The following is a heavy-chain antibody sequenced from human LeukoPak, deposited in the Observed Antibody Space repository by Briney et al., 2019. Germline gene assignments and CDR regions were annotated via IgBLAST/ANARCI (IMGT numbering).Heavy chain of an antibody. CDR1: GGSISSGDYY. CDR3: ARAGSIAEIDY. Sequence: PSQTLSLTCTVSGGSISSGDYYWSWIRQPPGKGLEWIGEIYHSGSTNYNPSLKSRVTISVDKSKNQFSLKLSSVTAADTAVYYCARAGSIAEIDYWGQGTLVTVSS. J-gene: IGHJ4*02. D-gene: IGHD6-13*01. V-gene: IGHV4-30-2*01. CDR2: IYHSGST.